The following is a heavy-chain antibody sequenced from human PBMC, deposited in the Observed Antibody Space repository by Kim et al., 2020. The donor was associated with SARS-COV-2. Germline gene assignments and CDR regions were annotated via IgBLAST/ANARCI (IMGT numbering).Heavy chain of an antibody. CDR2: IWYDGSNK. CDR3: ARDRTYYDFWSDRDAFDI. Sequence: GGSLRLSCAASGFTFSSYGMHWVRQAPGKGLEWVAVIWYDGSNKYYADSVKGRFTISRDNSKNTLYLQMNSLRAEDMAVYYCARDRTYYDFWSDRDAFDIWGQGTMVTVSS. CDR1: GFTFSSYG. V-gene: IGHV3-33*01. J-gene: IGHJ3*02. D-gene: IGHD3-3*01.